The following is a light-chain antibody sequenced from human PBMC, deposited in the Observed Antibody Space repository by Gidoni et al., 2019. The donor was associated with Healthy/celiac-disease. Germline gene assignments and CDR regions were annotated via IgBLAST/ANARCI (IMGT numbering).Light chain of an antibody. J-gene: IGKJ1*01. V-gene: IGKV4-1*01. CDR1: QSVLYNSNNKNY. CDR3: QQYYITPQT. Sequence: DIVMTQSPDSLAVSLGERATFNCKSSQSVLYNSNNKNYLAWYQQKPGQPPKLLIYWASTRESGVPDRFSGSGSGTDFTLTISSLQAEDVAVYYCQQYYITPQTFGQGTKVEIK. CDR2: WAS.